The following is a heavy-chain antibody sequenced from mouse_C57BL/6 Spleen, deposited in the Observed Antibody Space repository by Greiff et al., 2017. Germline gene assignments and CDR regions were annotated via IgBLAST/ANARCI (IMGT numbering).Heavy chain of an antibody. CDR1: GFTFSDYG. CDR2: ISSGSSTI. Sequence: EVNVVESGGGLVKPGGSLKLSCAASGFTFSDYGMHWVRQAPEKGLEWVAYISSGSSTIYYADTVKGRFTISRDNAKNTLFLQMTSLRSEDTAMYYCARRGATVVATDFDYWGQGTTLTVSS. CDR3: ARRGATVVATDFDY. D-gene: IGHD1-1*01. V-gene: IGHV5-17*01. J-gene: IGHJ2*01.